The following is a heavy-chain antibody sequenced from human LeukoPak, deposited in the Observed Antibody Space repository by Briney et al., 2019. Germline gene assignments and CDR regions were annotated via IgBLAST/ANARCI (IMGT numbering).Heavy chain of an antibody. V-gene: IGHV3-7*03. CDR2: MSPDGRDT. CDR1: GFTFSNLW. D-gene: IGHD6-13*01. CDR3: AGEPRQLAH. J-gene: IGHJ5*02. Sequence: GGSLRLSCAASGFTFSNLWMSWVRQAPGKGLEWVSSMSPDGRDTRYADSVRGRFTISRDNAKNSLYLQMNNLRVEDTATYFCAGEPRQLAHWGQGTLVTVSS.